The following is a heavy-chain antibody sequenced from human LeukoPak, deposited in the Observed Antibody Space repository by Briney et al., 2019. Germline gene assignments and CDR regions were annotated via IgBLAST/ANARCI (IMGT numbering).Heavy chain of an antibody. V-gene: IGHV3-21*01. J-gene: IGHJ4*02. CDR2: ISSSSSYI. Sequence: GGSLRLFCAASGFTLSSYSMNWVRQAPGKGLEWVSSISSSSSYIYYADSVKGQFTISRDNAKNSLYLQMNSLRAEDTAVYYCERAEGYSSSYYPFAHWGEKTLVTVSS. CDR3: ERAEGYSSSYYPFAH. D-gene: IGHD6-6*01. CDR1: GFTLSSYS.